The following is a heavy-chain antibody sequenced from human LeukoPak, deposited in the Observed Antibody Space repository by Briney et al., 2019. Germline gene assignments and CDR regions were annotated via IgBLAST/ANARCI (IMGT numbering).Heavy chain of an antibody. CDR2: VKQDGSEK. Sequence: GGSLRLSCAASGFTFSTYWMSWVRQAPGKGLEWVANVKQDGSEKYYVDSVKGRFTISRDNAKNSLYLQMNTLRPEDTAVYYCARERQNKDFWSGGDYWGQGTLVTVSS. D-gene: IGHD3-3*01. CDR3: ARERQNKDFWSGGDY. V-gene: IGHV3-7*01. J-gene: IGHJ4*02. CDR1: GFTFSTYW.